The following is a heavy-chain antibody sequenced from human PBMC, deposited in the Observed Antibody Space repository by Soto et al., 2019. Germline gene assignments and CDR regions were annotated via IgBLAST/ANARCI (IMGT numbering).Heavy chain of an antibody. CDR3: ARARGGSYYYHYYGMDV. CDR2: INPNSGGT. V-gene: IGHV1-2*02. D-gene: IGHD1-26*01. Sequence: GASVKVSCKASGYTFTGHYMHWVRQAPGQGLEWMGWINPNSGGTNYAQKFQGRVTMTRDTSISTAYMELSRLRSDDTAVYYCARARGGSYYYHYYGMDVWGQGTTVTVSS. CDR1: GYTFTGHY. J-gene: IGHJ6*02.